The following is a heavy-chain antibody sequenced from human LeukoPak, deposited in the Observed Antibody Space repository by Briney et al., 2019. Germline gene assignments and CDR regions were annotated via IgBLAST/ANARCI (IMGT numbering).Heavy chain of an antibody. CDR1: GLTFNKYW. D-gene: IGHD3-3*01. CDR3: EKGDFWSDDYTDAFDV. CDR2: IKPDGREQ. V-gene: IGHV3-7*01. J-gene: IGHJ3*01. Sequence: GGSLRLSCGASGLTFNKYWMLCASQAPGKALEWVANIKPDGREQHCVDSVKGRFSISRDNVRNGLYLQMNSLRVGDTVLYYCEKGDFWSDDYTDAFDVWGQGTMVTVSS.